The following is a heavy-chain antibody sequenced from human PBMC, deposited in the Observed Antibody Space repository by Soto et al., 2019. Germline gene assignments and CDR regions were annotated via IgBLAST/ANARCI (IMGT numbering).Heavy chain of an antibody. J-gene: IGHJ5*02. D-gene: IGHD1-1*01. CDR3: ARGPSQRNPSALSANWFDP. Sequence: QAPLVQSGVEVKKPGASVKISCKASGYTFTSSGITWVRQAPGQGLEWMGWISAYNGITYYAQSLQARVTMTTDTPTTTADRGVRSLRPDDRAVYYCARGPSQRNPSALSANWFDPWGQGNLGTGPS. CDR2: ISAYNGIT. CDR1: GYTFTSSG. V-gene: IGHV1-18*01.